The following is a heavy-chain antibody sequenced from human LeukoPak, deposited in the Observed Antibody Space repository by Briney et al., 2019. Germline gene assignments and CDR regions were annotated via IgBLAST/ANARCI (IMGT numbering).Heavy chain of an antibody. V-gene: IGHV3-30*19. CDR3: AREFGRQSDILD. CDR1: GFTFSSYG. CDR2: IINDGGGK. Sequence: GGSLRLSCAASGFTFSSYGMHWVRQAPGKGLEWMAVIINDGGGKYYADSVKGRFTISGDNSKNTLYLQMNSLRTEDTAVYYCAREFGRQSDILDWGQGTLVTVSS. J-gene: IGHJ4*02. D-gene: IGHD3-9*01.